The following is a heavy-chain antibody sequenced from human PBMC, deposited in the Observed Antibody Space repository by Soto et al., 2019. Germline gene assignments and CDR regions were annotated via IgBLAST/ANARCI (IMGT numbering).Heavy chain of an antibody. D-gene: IGHD6-19*01. CDR1: GFTFSSYG. CDR2: IWYDGSNK. Sequence: GGSLRLSCAASGFTFSSYGMHWVRQASGKGLEWVAVIWYDGSNKYYADSVKGRFTISRDNSKNTLYLQMNSLRAEDTAVYYCARDRLAVAGTEAFDYWGQGTLVTVSS. J-gene: IGHJ4*02. CDR3: ARDRLAVAGTEAFDY. V-gene: IGHV3-33*01.